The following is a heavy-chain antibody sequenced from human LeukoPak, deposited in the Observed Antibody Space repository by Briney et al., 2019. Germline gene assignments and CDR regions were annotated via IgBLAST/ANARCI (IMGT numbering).Heavy chain of an antibody. D-gene: IGHD2-2*01. CDR2: INSNSGGT. J-gene: IGHJ4*02. CDR1: GYTFTGYY. V-gene: IGHV1-2*02. Sequence: ASVKVSCKTSGYTFTGYYIHWVRQAPGQGLEWMGWINSNSGGTNYAQKFQGRVTMTRDTSITTAYMELSRLTSDDTAVYYCARVPAVVPAAKAHFDYWGQGTLVTVSS. CDR3: ARVPAVVPAAKAHFDY.